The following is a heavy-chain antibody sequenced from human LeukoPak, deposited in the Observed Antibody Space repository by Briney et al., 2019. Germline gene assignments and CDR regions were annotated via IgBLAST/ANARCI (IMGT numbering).Heavy chain of an antibody. D-gene: IGHD3-22*01. CDR3: ARLDKFYYDTSGYYYNH. CDR2: ISPGDSDT. V-gene: IGHV5-51*01. CDR1: GYSFATYW. J-gene: IGHJ4*02. Sequence: GESLKISCKGSGYSFATYWIGWVRQMPGKGLEWMGIISPGDSDTRYGPSFQGQVTMSADKSINTAYLQWSSLKASDTAMYYCARLDKFYYDTSGYYYNHWGQGTLVTVSS.